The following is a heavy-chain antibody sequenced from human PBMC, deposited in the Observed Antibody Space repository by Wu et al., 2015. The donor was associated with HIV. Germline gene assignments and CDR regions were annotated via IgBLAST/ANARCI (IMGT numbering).Heavy chain of an antibody. CDR2: INPSGGST. V-gene: IGHV1-46*03. J-gene: IGHJ6*03. D-gene: IGHD3-22*01. Sequence: QAQLVQSGTEVKKPGASVKVSCKASGYTFTSYYMHWVRQAPGQGLEWMGIINPSGGSTSYAQKFQGRVTMTRDTSTSTVYMELSSLRSEDTAVYYCARDSHPFYDSSGYERDYYYYYMDVVGQRDHGHRLL. CDR1: GYTFTSYY. CDR3: ARDSHPFYDSSGYERDYYYYYMDV.